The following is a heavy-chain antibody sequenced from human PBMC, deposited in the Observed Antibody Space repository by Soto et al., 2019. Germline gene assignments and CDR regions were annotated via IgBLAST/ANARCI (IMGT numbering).Heavy chain of an antibody. D-gene: IGHD4-17*01. CDR1: GLTFSQAS. CDR3: TSREGLRSDY. J-gene: IGHJ4*02. Sequence: EVQLVESGGGLVKPGGALRLSCVASGLTFSQASLNWVRQAPGKGLEWVGRIKRKSHGGTIDYAAPVKGRFTISRDDSTNTLYLQMNSLKTEVTGVDYCTSREGLRSDYWGQGTLVTVSS. V-gene: IGHV3-15*01. CDR2: IKRKSHGGTI.